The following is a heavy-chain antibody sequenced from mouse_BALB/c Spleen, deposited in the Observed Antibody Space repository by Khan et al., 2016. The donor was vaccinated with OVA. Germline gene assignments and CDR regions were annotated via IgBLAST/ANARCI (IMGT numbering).Heavy chain of an antibody. D-gene: IGHD2-1*01. V-gene: IGHV5-17*02. CDR1: GFTFSSFG. J-gene: IGHJ1*01. Sequence: EVELVESGGGLVQPGGSRKLSCAASGFTFSSFGIHWVRQAPKKGLAWVAYISSGSSTIYYVDTVTGRFTISRDIPKNTLFLQMPSLRSEDTAMYYCARSGGNFHWYFDVWGAGTSVTVSS. CDR3: ARSGGNFHWYFDV. CDR2: ISSGSSTI.